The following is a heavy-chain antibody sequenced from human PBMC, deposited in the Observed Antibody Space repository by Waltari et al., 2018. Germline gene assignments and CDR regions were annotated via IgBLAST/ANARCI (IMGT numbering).Heavy chain of an antibody. J-gene: IGHJ3*02. CDR2: IYSGGST. Sequence: EVQLVETGGGLIQPGGSLRLSCAAAGFTVSSNYMSWVREAPGKGLGWVSVIYSGGSTYYADSVQGRFTISRDNSKNTLYLQMNSLRAEDTAVYYCAREDRIAARGAFDIWGQGTMVTVSS. V-gene: IGHV3-53*02. CDR1: GFTVSSNY. CDR3: AREDRIAARGAFDI. D-gene: IGHD6-6*01.